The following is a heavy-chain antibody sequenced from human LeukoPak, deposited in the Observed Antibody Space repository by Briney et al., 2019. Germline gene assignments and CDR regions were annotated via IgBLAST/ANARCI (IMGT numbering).Heavy chain of an antibody. CDR3: ARQGSAYYFDF. CDR1: GGSISSSSYY. J-gene: IGHJ4*02. Sequence: SETLSLTCTVSGGSISSSSYYWGWIRQPPGKELQWIASVYYSGRTNYSPSLKSRVTISVDTSEKQFSLQLNSVAAADTAVYYCARQGSAYYFDFWGQGLLVTVSS. V-gene: IGHV4-39*01. D-gene: IGHD2-15*01. CDR2: VYYSGRT.